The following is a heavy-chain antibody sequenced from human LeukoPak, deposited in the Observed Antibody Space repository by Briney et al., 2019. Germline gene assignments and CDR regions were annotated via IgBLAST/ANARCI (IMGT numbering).Heavy chain of an antibody. D-gene: IGHD2-2*01. CDR1: GYTFTSYG. CDR2: ISAYNGNT. Sequence: AASVKVSCKASGYTFTSYGISWVRQAPGQGLEWMGWISAYNGNTNYAQKLQGRVTMTTDTSTSTAYTELRSLRSDDTAVYYCARDRLIVVVPAATWGWFDPWGQGTLVTVSS. J-gene: IGHJ5*02. CDR3: ARDRLIVVVPAATWGWFDP. V-gene: IGHV1-18*01.